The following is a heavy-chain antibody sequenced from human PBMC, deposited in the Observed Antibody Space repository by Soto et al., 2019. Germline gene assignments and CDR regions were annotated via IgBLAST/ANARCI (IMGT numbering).Heavy chain of an antibody. V-gene: IGHV4-34*01. CDR2: INHSGST. J-gene: IGHJ3*02. D-gene: IGHD2-2*01. Sequence: QVQLQQWGAGLLKPSETLSLTCAVYGGSFSGYYWSWIRQPPGKGLEWIGEINHSGSTNYNPSLKSRVTISVDTSKNQFSLKLSSVTAADTAVYYCARVGWSSTSCYLRGKAFDIWGQGTMVTVSS. CDR1: GGSFSGYY. CDR3: ARVGWSSTSCYLRGKAFDI.